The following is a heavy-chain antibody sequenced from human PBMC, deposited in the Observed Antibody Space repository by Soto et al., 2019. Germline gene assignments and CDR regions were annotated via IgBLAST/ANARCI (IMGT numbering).Heavy chain of an antibody. D-gene: IGHD3-10*01. V-gene: IGHV3-33*01. J-gene: IGHJ5*02. CDR2: IWYDGSNK. CDR1: GFTFSSYG. CDR3: ARDFLWFGELLPYNWFDP. Sequence: PGGSLRLSCAASGFTFSSYGMHWVRQAPGKGLEWVAVIWYDGSNKYYADSVKGRFTISRDNSKNTLYLQMNSLRAEDTAVYYCARDFLWFGELLPYNWFDPWGQGTLVTVSS.